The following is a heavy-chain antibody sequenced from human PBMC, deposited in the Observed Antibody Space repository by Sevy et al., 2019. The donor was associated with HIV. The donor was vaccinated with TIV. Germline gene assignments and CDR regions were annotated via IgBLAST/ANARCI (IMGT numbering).Heavy chain of an antibody. CDR2: INPSGGST. J-gene: IGHJ3*02. CDR3: ARGGWVRSDGGADAFDI. CDR1: GYTFTSYY. D-gene: IGHD5-12*01. V-gene: IGHV1-46*01. Sequence: ASVKVSCKASGYTFTSYYMHWVRQAPGQGLEWMGIINPSGGSTSYAQKFQGRVTMTRDTSTSTVYMELSSLRSEDTAVYYCARGGWVRSDGGADAFDIWGQGTMVTVSS.